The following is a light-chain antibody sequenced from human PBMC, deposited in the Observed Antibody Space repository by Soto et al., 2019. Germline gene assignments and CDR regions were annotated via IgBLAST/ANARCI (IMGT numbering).Light chain of an antibody. CDR1: QSVSSSY. CDR3: QVRTNWSIA. CDR2: DAS. J-gene: IGKJ5*01. V-gene: IGKV3D-20*02. Sequence: EVVMTQSPATLSVSPGERATLSGSASQSVSSSYLAWYQQKPGQAPRLLIYDASNRATGIPARFSGTGSGTDFTLTINNLEPEDFAVYYCQVRTNWSIAFGRGTRLEIK.